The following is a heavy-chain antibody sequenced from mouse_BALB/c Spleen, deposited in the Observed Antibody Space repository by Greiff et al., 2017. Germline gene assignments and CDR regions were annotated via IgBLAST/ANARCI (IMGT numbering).Heavy chain of an antibody. CDR1: GYSITSDYA. Sequence: EVQLQQSGPGLVKPSQSLSLTCTVTGYSITSDYAWNWIRQFPGNKLEWMGYISYSGSTSYNPSLKSRISITRDTSKNQFFLQLNSVTTEDTATYYCARSAIYYDYDVDYWGQGTTLTVSS. V-gene: IGHV3-2*02. CDR2: ISYSGST. J-gene: IGHJ2*01. CDR3: ARSAIYYDYDVDY. D-gene: IGHD2-4*01.